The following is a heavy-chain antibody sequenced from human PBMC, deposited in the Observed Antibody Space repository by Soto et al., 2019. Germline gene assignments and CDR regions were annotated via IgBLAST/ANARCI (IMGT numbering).Heavy chain of an antibody. D-gene: IGHD3-9*01. CDR2: IYYSGST. CDR1: GGSISSGGYY. V-gene: IGHV4-31*03. Sequence: SETLSLTCTVSGGSISSGGYYWSWIRQHPGKGLEWIGYIYYSGSTYYNPSLKSRVTISVDTSKNQFSLKLSSVTAADTAVYYCARAKASYYDILTGRNWFDPWGQGTLVTVSS. CDR3: ARAKASYYDILTGRNWFDP. J-gene: IGHJ5*02.